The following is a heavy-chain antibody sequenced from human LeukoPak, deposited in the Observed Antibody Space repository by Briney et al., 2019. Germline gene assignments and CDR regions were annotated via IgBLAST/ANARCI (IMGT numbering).Heavy chain of an antibody. CDR1: GGSFSSYY. Sequence: SETPSLTCAVYGGSFSSYYWSWIRQPPGKGLEWIGEINHSGSTNYNPSLKSRVTISVDTSKNQFSLKLSSVTAADTAVYYCARGRGVPAARFDYWGQGTLVTVSS. CDR2: INHSGST. V-gene: IGHV4-34*01. CDR3: ARGRGVPAARFDY. J-gene: IGHJ4*02. D-gene: IGHD2-2*01.